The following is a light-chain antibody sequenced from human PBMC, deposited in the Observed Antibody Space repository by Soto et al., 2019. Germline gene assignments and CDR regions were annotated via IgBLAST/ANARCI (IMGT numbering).Light chain of an antibody. CDR3: QHYDNWPPWT. CDR1: QSVASN. CDR2: GAS. V-gene: IGKV3-15*01. J-gene: IGKJ1*01. Sequence: EVVMTKSPATLSVSHGERATLSCRASQSVASNLAWYQQKPCQPPRLLIYGASTRATGIPARFSGSGSGTEFTLTISSLQSEDCAVYYCQHYDNWPPWTFGQGTKVEIK.